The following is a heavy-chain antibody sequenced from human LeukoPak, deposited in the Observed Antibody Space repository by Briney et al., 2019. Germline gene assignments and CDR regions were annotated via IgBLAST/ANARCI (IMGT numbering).Heavy chain of an antibody. D-gene: IGHD2-2*01. CDR3: ANVPRSTVSY. V-gene: IGHV3-7*01. CDR2: LNEDGSVK. J-gene: IGHJ4*02. Sequence: PGGSLRLSCADPEVTFSTNWMLCVRQTPGKGLEWVAELNEDGSVKYYVDSVKGRFTISRDNAKSLLFLQMYNLRTGDTGVYFCANVPRSTVSYWGRGTLVTVSS. CDR1: EVTFSTNW.